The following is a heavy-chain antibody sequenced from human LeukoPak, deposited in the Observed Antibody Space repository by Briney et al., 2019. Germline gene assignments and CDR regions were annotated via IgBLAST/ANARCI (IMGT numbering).Heavy chain of an antibody. J-gene: IGHJ6*02. V-gene: IGHV1-69*13. Sequence: SVKVSCKASGNSISNYAVSWVRQAPGQGFEWMGGIIPIFGTADYAQKFQGGVTITADQSTSTTYMALSSLKSEDTATYYCTTRACHAGGCSSSFYYYYGLHFWGQGTTVSVSS. D-gene: IGHD3-16*01. CDR3: TTRACHAGGCSSSFYYYYGLHF. CDR1: GNSISNYA. CDR2: IIPIFGTA.